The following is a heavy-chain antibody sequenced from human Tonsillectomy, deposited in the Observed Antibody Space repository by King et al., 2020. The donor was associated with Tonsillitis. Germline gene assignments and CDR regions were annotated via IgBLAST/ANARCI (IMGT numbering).Heavy chain of an antibody. CDR1: GYTLTSYF. CDR2: INPSVGST. Sequence: VQLVQSGAEVKKPGASVKVSCKASGYTLTSYFMHWVRQAPGQGLEWMGIINPSVGSTSYTQKFQGRVTMPSDTSTSTVYMELSSLRSEDTAVYYCVTVGFLDPDYYYYMDVWGKGTAVTVSS. V-gene: IGHV1-46*03. J-gene: IGHJ6*03. CDR3: VTVGFLDPDYYYYMDV. D-gene: IGHD3/OR15-3a*01.